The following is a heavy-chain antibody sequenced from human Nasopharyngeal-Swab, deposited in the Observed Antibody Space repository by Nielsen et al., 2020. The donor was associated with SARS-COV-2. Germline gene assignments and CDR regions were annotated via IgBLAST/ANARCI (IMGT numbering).Heavy chain of an antibody. D-gene: IGHD1-26*01. J-gene: IGHJ4*02. CDR2: IYYSGST. V-gene: IGHV4-59*01. Sequence: SETLSLTCTVSGGSINSYYWSWIRQPPGKGLEWIGYIYYSGSTNYNPSLKSRVTISVDTSKNQFSLKLSSVTAADTAVYYCARESIHTKRYSGSLSHFDYWGQGTLVTVSS. CDR1: GGSINSYY. CDR3: ARESIHTKRYSGSLSHFDY.